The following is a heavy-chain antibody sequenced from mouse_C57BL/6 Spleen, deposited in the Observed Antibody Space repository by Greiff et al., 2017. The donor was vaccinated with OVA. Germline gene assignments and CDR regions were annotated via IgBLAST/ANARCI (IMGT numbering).Heavy chain of an antibody. CDR2: IYPGDGDT. D-gene: IGHD2-2*01. V-gene: IGHV1-82*01. J-gene: IGHJ3*01. CDR3: AQPIYYGYGLAY. CDR1: GYAFSSSW. Sequence: VKLQESGPELVKPGASVKISCKASGYAFSSSWMNWVKQRPGTGLEWIGRIYPGDGDTNYNGNFKGKATLTADNSSSTAYMQLSSLTSEDSAVYFCAQPIYYGYGLAYWGQGTLVTVSA.